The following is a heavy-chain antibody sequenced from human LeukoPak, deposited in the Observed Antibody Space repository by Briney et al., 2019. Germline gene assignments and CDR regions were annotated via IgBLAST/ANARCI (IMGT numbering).Heavy chain of an antibody. D-gene: IGHD3-22*01. V-gene: IGHV3-15*01. Sequence: PGGSLRLSCAASGFTFRNAWMTWVRQAPGQGLERVGRIKSKTDGGTTDYAAPVKVRFTISRDDSKNTLYLQMNSLKTEDTALYYCTTTYNYDSSGSIVDYWGQGTLVTVSS. CDR3: TTTYNYDSSGSIVDY. CDR1: GFTFRNAW. CDR2: IKSKTDGGTT. J-gene: IGHJ4*02.